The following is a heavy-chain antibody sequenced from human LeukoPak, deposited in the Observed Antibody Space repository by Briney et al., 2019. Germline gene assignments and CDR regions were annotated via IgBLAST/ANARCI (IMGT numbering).Heavy chain of an antibody. J-gene: IGHJ5*02. V-gene: IGHV3-30*01. CDR3: TRGLGAIWGGRFDP. D-gene: IGHD1-26*01. Sequence: DSVKGRFTIARDNSKNTLYLQMTTLRPEDTAVYYSTRGLGAIWGGRFDPWGQGTLVTVSS.